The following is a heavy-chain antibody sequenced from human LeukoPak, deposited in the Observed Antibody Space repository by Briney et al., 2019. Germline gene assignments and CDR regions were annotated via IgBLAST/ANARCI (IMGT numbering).Heavy chain of an antibody. J-gene: IGHJ4*02. CDR1: GFTFSSYA. CDR2: ISGSGGST. CDR3: ARSYDILTGYYLTLGLYFDY. Sequence: GGSLRLSCAAAGFTFSSYATSWVRQAPGKGLEWVSGISGSGGSTFYAESVKGRFTISRDNSKNTLYLQMNSLRAEDTAVYYCARSYDILTGYYLTLGLYFDYWGQGTLVTVSS. D-gene: IGHD3-9*01. V-gene: IGHV3-23*01.